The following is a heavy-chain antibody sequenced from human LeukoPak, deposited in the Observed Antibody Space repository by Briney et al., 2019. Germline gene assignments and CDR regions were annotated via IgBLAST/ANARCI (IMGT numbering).Heavy chain of an antibody. CDR3: ARSDRRGSGSYYDY. V-gene: IGHV3-64*01. D-gene: IGHD2-15*01. J-gene: IGHJ4*02. CDR1: GYIFTTYA. Sequence: GGSLRLSCAAPGYIFTTYAMHWVRQAPGKGLEYVSAISSNGGSTYYANSVKGRFTISRDNSTNTLYLQMGSLRAEDMAVYYCARSDRRGSGSYYDYWGQGTLVTVSS. CDR2: ISSNGGST.